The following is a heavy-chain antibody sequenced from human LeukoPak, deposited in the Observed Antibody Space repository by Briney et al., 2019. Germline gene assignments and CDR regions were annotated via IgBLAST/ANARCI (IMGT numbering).Heavy chain of an antibody. CDR1: GYTLTELS. V-gene: IGHV1-24*01. CDR3: ATRPLDAAITLFDY. J-gene: IGHJ4*02. Sequence: ASVKVSCKVSGYTLTELSMHWVRQAPGKGLEWMGGFDPEDGETIYAQKFQGRVTMTEDTSTDTAYMELSSLRSEDTAVYYCATRPLDAAITLFDYWGQGTLVTVSS. CDR2: FDPEDGET. D-gene: IGHD2-2*02.